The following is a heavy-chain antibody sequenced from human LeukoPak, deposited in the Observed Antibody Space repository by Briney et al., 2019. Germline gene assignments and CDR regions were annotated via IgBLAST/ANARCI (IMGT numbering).Heavy chain of an antibody. CDR2: VHSSRGS. CDR1: GGSITNYY. J-gene: IGHJ4*02. D-gene: IGHD2-2*02. Sequence: SETLSLTCAVSGGSITNYYWSWIRQPAGKGLEWIGRVHSSRGSNYNPSLKSRVTISVDTSKNQFSLKLSSVTAADTAVYYCARHRGDCSSTSCYTGGFDYWGQGTLVTVSS. V-gene: IGHV4-4*07. CDR3: ARHRGDCSSTSCYTGGFDY.